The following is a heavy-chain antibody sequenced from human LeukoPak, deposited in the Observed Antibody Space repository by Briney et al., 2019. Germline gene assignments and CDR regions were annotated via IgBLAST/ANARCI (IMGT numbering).Heavy chain of an antibody. CDR2: INSNSDCA. CDR1: GYTFTTYY. V-gene: IGHV1-2*04. Sequence: ASVKLSCKASGYTFTTYYMNWVRQAPGQGLEWMGWINSNSDCANYAQTFKGWVTMTRDTSISTAYMELSRLRSDDTDVYYCARSVATGKEGEIYYYYGIDVWGKGTPVTVSS. CDR3: ARSVATGKEGEIYYYYGIDV. D-gene: IGHD5-12*01. J-gene: IGHJ6*04.